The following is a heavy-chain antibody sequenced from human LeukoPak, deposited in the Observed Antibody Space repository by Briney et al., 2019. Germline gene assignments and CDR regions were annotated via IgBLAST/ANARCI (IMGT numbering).Heavy chain of an antibody. CDR1: GFTFSSYA. CDR3: AKALGGDFWSGYYVLDY. CDR2: ISGSGGST. D-gene: IGHD3-3*01. Sequence: GGSLRLSCAASGFTFSSYAMSWVRQAPGKGLEWVSAISGSGGSTYYADSVKGRFTISRDNSKNTLYLQMNSLRAEDTAVYYCAKALGGDFWSGYYVLDYWGQGTLITVSS. V-gene: IGHV3-23*01. J-gene: IGHJ4*02.